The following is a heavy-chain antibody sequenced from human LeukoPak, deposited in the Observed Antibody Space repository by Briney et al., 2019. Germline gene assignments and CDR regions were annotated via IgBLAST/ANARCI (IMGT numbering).Heavy chain of an antibody. J-gene: IGHJ4*02. CDR2: LSAYNGNT. CDR1: GYTFTSYG. D-gene: IGHD2-15*01. CDR3: AREDENCSGGSCYGGSDY. Sequence: ASVKVSCKASGYTFTSYGISWVRQAPGQGLEWMGWLSAYNGNTNYAQKLQGRVTMTTDTSTSTAYMELRSLRSDDTAVYYCAREDENCSGGSCYGGSDYWGQGTLVTVSS. V-gene: IGHV1-18*01.